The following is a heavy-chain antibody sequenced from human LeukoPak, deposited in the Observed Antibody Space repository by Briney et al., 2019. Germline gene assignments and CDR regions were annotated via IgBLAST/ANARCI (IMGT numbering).Heavy chain of an antibody. CDR1: GGSISSGGYY. D-gene: IGHD6-13*01. V-gene: IGHV4-31*11. J-gene: IGHJ5*02. Sequence: SETLSLTCAVSGGSISSGGYYWSWIRQHPGKGLEWIGYIYYSGSTNYNPSLKSRVTISVDTSKNQFSLKLSSVTAADTAVYHCAREAGIAAAIVWFDPWGQGTLVTVSS. CDR2: IYYSGST. CDR3: AREAGIAAAIVWFDP.